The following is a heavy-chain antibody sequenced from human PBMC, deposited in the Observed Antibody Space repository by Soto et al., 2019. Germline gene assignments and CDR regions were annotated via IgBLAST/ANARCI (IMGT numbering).Heavy chain of an antibody. CDR3: AREIHSSSGYFGMDV. D-gene: IGHD6-6*01. CDR1: GFTFSTYS. J-gene: IGHJ6*02. CDR2: ISDSSRYI. V-gene: IGHV3-21*01. Sequence: GGSLRLSCSASGFTFSTYSMNWVRQAPGKGLEWVSSISDSSRYIYNADSVKGRFTISRDNAKNSLYLQMNSLRAEDTAVYYCAREIHSSSGYFGMDVWGQGTTVTVSS.